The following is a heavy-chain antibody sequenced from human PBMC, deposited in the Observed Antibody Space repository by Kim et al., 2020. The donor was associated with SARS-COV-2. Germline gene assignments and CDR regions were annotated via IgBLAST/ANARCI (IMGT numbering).Heavy chain of an antibody. Sequence: GGSLRLSCAASGFTFSDYYMSWIRQAPGKGLEWVSYISSSSSYTNYADSVKGRFTISRDNAKNSLYLQMNSLRAEDTAVYYCARGGDYYDILTGPATPDYWGQGTLVTVSS. V-gene: IGHV3-11*05. CDR3: ARGGDYYDILTGPATPDY. D-gene: IGHD3-9*01. CDR2: ISSSSSYT. J-gene: IGHJ4*02. CDR1: GFTFSDYY.